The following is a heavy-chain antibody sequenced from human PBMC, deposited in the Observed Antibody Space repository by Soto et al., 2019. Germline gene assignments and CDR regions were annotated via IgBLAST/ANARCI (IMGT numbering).Heavy chain of an antibody. Sequence: QVQLVESGGGVVQPGRSLRLSCAASGFTFSSYAMHWVRQAPGKGLEWVAVISYDGSNKYYADSVKGRFTISRDNSKNTLYLLMNSLRAEDTAVYYCARDSGYFDYWCQGTLVTVSS. J-gene: IGHJ4*02. CDR1: GFTFSSYA. V-gene: IGHV3-30-3*01. CDR2: ISYDGSNK. CDR3: ARDSGYFDY.